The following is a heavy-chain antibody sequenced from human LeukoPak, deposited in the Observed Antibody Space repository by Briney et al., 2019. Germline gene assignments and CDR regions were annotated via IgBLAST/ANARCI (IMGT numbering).Heavy chain of an antibody. CDR3: VRSGWYYHWFDP. D-gene: IGHD6-19*01. V-gene: IGHV4-38-2*02. CDR2: IYYSGST. Sequence: SETLSLTCTVSGYSISSGYYWGWIRQPPGKGLEWIGSIYYSGSTYYNPSLKSRVTISVDTSKNQFSLKLSSVTAADTAVYYCVRSGWYYHWFDPWGQGTLVTVSS. J-gene: IGHJ5*02. CDR1: GYSISSGYY.